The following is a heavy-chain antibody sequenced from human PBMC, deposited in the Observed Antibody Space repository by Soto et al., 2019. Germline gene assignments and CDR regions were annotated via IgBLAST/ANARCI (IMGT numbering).Heavy chain of an antibody. Sequence: SETLSLTCTVSGGSVTTGNYYWSWIRQPPGKGLEWIGYIYYSGSTNYNPSLKSRVTISVDTSKNQFSLKLNSMTAADTAVYYCARHNYGSGSTYFDYRGQGTLVTIS. CDR2: IYYSGST. J-gene: IGHJ4*02. V-gene: IGHV4-61*01. CDR1: GGSVTTGNYY. CDR3: ARHNYGSGSTYFDY. D-gene: IGHD3-10*01.